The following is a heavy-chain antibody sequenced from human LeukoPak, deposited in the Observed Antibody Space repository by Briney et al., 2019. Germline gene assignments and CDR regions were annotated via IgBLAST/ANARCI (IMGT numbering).Heavy chain of an antibody. CDR3: ARDLFSWYYYDRSGYLLDY. CDR1: GYTFTNYY. CDR2: INPSGGST. D-gene: IGHD3-22*01. V-gene: IGHV1-46*01. Sequence: ASVKVSCKASGYTFTNYYLHWVRQAPGQGLEWMGIINPSGGSTSYAQKFQGRVTMTSDMSTSAVYMELSSLRSEDTAVYYCARDLFSWYYYDRSGYLLDYWGQGTLVTVSS. J-gene: IGHJ4*02.